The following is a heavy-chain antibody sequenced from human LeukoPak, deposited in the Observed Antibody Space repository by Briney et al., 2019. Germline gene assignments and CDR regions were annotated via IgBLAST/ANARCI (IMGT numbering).Heavy chain of an antibody. Sequence: ASVRVSCKASGYTFTGYYIHWMRQAPGHGLEWMGWINPNSGDTKYVQKFQGRVTMTRGTSIREACLDLRRLTSYDTAVSYCSRPRDYGDYDGFYILGPGTMVRVSS. CDR2: INPNSGDT. V-gene: IGHV1-2*02. CDR1: GYTFTGYY. CDR3: SRPRDYGDYDGFYI. J-gene: IGHJ3*02. D-gene: IGHD4-17*01.